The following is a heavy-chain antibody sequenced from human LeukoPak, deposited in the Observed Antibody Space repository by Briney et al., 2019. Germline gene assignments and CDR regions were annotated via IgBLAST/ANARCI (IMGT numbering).Heavy chain of an antibody. CDR1: GGSISSDGYY. CDR3: ARGRYNWNDGFDAFDI. Sequence: PSQTLSLTCTVSGGSISSDGYYWSWIRQHPGKGLEWIGYIYYSGSTYYNPSLKSRVTISVDTSKNQFSLKLSSVTAADTAVYYCARGRYNWNDGFDAFDIWGQGTMVTVSS. CDR2: IYYSGST. J-gene: IGHJ3*02. V-gene: IGHV4-31*03. D-gene: IGHD1-20*01.